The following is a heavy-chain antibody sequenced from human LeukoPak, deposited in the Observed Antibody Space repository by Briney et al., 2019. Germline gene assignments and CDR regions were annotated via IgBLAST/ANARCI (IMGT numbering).Heavy chain of an antibody. V-gene: IGHV3-64*01. Sequence: GGSLRLSCAASGFTFSSYGMHWVRQAPGKGLEYVSGISNNGGNTYYANSVKGRFTISRDNSKNTLYLQMGSMRTEDMAVYYCTRVEGGTYSFDYWGQRTLVTVSS. J-gene: IGHJ4*02. CDR1: GFTFSSYG. CDR3: TRVEGGTYSFDY. D-gene: IGHD1-26*01. CDR2: ISNNGGNT.